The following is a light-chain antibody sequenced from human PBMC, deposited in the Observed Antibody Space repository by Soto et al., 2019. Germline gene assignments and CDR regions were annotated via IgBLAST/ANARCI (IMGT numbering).Light chain of an antibody. Sequence: EVVLTQSPATLSLSPGERATLSCRASESVDKYVAWYQQKPGQAPRLLIYEVSNRATGIPPRFSGSGSGTDFTLTVGSLEPEDFALYYCQQRSNWPPTWAFGQGTKVEIK. CDR2: EVS. V-gene: IGKV3-11*01. CDR3: QQRSNWPPTWA. CDR1: ESVDKY. J-gene: IGKJ1*01.